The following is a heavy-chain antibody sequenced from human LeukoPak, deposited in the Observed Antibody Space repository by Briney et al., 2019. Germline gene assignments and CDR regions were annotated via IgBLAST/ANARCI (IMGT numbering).Heavy chain of an antibody. CDR3: ARGMYDFTSSLDY. CDR2: FSRNGGIT. V-gene: IGHV3-64*01. J-gene: IGHJ4*02. D-gene: IGHD2-2*01. CDR1: GFTITSYT. Sequence: GVSLRLSCAASGFTITSYTMHWVGQAPGKRLEYVSGFSRNGGITYYANSVKGRFTISRDNSRNTLYLQMGSLRAEDMAVYYCARGMYDFTSSLDYWGQGILVTVSS.